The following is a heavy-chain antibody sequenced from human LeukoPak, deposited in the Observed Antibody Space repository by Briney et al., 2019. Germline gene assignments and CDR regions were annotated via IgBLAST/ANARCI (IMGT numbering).Heavy chain of an antibody. J-gene: IGHJ6*02. Sequence: SVKVSCQASGGTFNSYPLSWVRGAPGQGLEWMGGIIPIFGTANYAQKFQGRVTITADESTSTAYMELSSLRSEDTAVYYCARVGAYGSGSLHLYYYYYGKDVWGQGTTVTVSS. CDR2: IIPIFGTA. CDR1: GGTFNSYP. V-gene: IGHV1-69*13. CDR3: ARVGAYGSGSLHLYYYYYGKDV. D-gene: IGHD3-10*01.